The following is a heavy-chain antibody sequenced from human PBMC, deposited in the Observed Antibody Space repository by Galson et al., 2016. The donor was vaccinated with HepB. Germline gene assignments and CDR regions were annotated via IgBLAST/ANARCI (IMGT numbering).Heavy chain of an antibody. V-gene: IGHV3-53*01. CDR2: IHSGGGA. CDR3: ARGGPHNNYFDY. Sequence: SLRLSCAASGFTVSSNYMNWVRQPPGKGLEWVSFIHSGGGAYYTHSVKGRFTISTDNSKNTLYLQMNSLRAEDTAIYYCARGGPHNNYFDYWGQGTQVTVSS. D-gene: IGHD1-1*01. J-gene: IGHJ4*02. CDR1: GFTVSSNY.